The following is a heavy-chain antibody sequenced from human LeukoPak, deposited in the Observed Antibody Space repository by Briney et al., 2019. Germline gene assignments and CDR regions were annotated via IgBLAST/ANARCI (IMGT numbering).Heavy chain of an antibody. CDR3: ALYSSGLFDP. D-gene: IGHD6-19*01. J-gene: IGHJ5*02. Sequence: ASVKVSCKASGFTFTVYYIHWVRQAPRQGLEYVGWINPNSGGTNYAQKFQGRVTMTRDTSITTAYMEVTSLTSDDTAVYYCALYSSGLFDPWGQGTLVTVSS. CDR2: INPNSGGT. V-gene: IGHV1-2*02. CDR1: GFTFTVYY.